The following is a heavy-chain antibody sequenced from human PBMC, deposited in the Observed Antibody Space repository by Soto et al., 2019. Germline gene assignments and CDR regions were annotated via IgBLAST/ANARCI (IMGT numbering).Heavy chain of an antibody. CDR1: GYSFTSYW. V-gene: IGHV5-10-1*01. J-gene: IGHJ4*02. CDR2: IDPSDSYT. Sequence: PGESLKISCKGSGYSFTSYWISWVRQMPGKGLEWIGRIDPSDSYTNYSPSFQGHVTISADKSISTAYLQWSSLKASDTAMYYCARTYYDILTGYYSDYWGQGTLVTVSS. CDR3: ARTYYDILTGYYSDY. D-gene: IGHD3-9*01.